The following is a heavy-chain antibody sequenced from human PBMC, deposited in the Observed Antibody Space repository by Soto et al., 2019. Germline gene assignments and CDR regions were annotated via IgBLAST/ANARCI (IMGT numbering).Heavy chain of an antibody. CDR2: IYYSGST. Sequence: QVQLQESGPGLVKPSQTLSLTCTVSGGSISSGDYYWSWIRQPPGKGLEWIGYIYYSGSTYYNPSLKSRVTIAVDTSKNQFSLKLSSVTAADTAVYYCARDRNIVVGGFDYWGQGTLVTVSS. CDR3: ARDRNIVVGGFDY. J-gene: IGHJ4*02. D-gene: IGHD2-2*01. CDR1: GGSISSGDYY. V-gene: IGHV4-30-4*01.